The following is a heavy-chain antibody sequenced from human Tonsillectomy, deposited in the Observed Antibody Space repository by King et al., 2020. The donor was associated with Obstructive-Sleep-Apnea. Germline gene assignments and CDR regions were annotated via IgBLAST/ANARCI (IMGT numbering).Heavy chain of an antibody. D-gene: IGHD6-13*01. CDR3: AKGLSGEFSSLEPGFPYNWFDP. J-gene: IGHJ5*02. CDR1: GFTFSSYG. Sequence: VQLVESGGGVVQPGRSLRLSCAASGFTFSSYGMHWVRQAPGKGLEWVAFIRYDGSNKYYADSVKGRFTISRDNSKNTLYLQMNSLRAEDTAVYYCAKGLSGEFSSLEPGFPYNWFDPWGQGTLVTVSS. CDR2: IRYDGSNK. V-gene: IGHV3-30*02.